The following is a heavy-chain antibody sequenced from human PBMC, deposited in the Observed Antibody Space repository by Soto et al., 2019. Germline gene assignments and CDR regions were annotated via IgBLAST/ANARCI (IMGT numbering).Heavy chain of an antibody. Sequence: ASVKVSCKASGYTFTSYAMHWVRQAPGQRLEWMGWINAGNGNTKYSQKFQGRVTITRDTSASTAYMELSSLRSEDTAVYYCARSIPTVDWYFDLWGRGTLVTVPS. CDR3: ARSIPTVDWYFDL. D-gene: IGHD4-17*01. V-gene: IGHV1-3*01. CDR1: GYTFTSYA. J-gene: IGHJ2*01. CDR2: INAGNGNT.